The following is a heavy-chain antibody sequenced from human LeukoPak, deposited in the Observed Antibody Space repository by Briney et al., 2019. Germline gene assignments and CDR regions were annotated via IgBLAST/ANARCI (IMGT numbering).Heavy chain of an antibody. CDR3: ARRGMTAVTTRSFDY. CDR2: IYYSGST. V-gene: IGHV4-39*01. D-gene: IGHD4-17*01. J-gene: IGHJ4*02. Sequence: SETLSLTCTVSGDSISSNTYYWDWIRQPPGKGLEWIGTIYYSGSTYYSPSLKSRVTISVDTSNNQFSLNLSSVTAADTAVYYCARRGMTAVTTRSFDYWGQGTLVTVSS. CDR1: GDSISSNTYY.